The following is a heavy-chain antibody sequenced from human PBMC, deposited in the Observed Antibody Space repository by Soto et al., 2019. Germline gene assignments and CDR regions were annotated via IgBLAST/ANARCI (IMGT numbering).Heavy chain of an antibody. Sequence: GASVKVSCKASGYTFTSYYMHWVRQAPGQGLEWMGIINPSGGSTSYAQKFQGRVTMTRDTSTSTVYMELNSLRSEDTAVYYCARGDCGGDCYPVWYYYYGMDVWGQGTTVTVSS. V-gene: IGHV1-46*03. D-gene: IGHD2-21*02. J-gene: IGHJ6*02. CDR1: GYTFTSYY. CDR3: ARGDCGGDCYPVWYYYYGMDV. CDR2: INPSGGST.